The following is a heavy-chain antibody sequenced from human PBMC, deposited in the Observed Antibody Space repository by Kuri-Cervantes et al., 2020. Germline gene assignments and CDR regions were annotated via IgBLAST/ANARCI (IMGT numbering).Heavy chain of an antibody. CDR3: ARGAVTKYGMDV. V-gene: IGHV3-23*01. J-gene: IGHJ6*02. CDR1: GFTFSSYA. CDR2: ISGSGGST. Sequence: GESLKISCAASGFTFSSYAMSWVRQAPEKGLEWVSAISGSGGSTYYPGSVKGRFTISRENAKNSLYLQMNSLRAGDTAVYYCARGAVTKYGMDVWGQGTTVTVSS. D-gene: IGHD4-17*01.